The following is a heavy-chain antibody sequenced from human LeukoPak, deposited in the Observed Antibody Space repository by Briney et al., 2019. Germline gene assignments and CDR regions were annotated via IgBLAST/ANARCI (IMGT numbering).Heavy chain of an antibody. Sequence: GASVKVSCKVFGYTLTELSMHWVRQAPGKGLEWMGGFDPEDGETIYAQKFQGRVTMTEDTSTDTAYMELSSLRSEDTAVYYCATDTHYYDPRWGGYWGQGTLVTVSS. CDR1: GYTLTELS. V-gene: IGHV1-24*01. J-gene: IGHJ4*02. CDR3: ATDTHYYDPRWGGY. D-gene: IGHD3-22*01. CDR2: FDPEDGET.